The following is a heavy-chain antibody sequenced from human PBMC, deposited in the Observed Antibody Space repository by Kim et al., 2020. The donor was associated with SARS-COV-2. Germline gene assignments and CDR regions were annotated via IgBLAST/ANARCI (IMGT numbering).Heavy chain of an antibody. D-gene: IGHD6-19*01. CDR1: GYTFTSYY. CDR3: AREDRQWLVSYYYGMDV. J-gene: IGHJ6*02. Sequence: ASVKVSRKASGYTFTSYYMHWVRQAPGQGLEWMGIINPSGGSTSYAQKFQGRVTMTRDTSTSTVYMELSSLRSEDTAVYYCAREDRQWLVSYYYGMDVWGQGTTVTVSS. CDR2: INPSGGST. V-gene: IGHV1-46*01.